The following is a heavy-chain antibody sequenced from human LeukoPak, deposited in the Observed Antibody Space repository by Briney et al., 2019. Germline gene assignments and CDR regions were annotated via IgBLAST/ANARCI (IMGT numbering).Heavy chain of an antibody. D-gene: IGHD4-17*01. CDR3: ARVRMTTVTVYYFDY. Sequence: GGSLILSCAASGFTFSDYYMSWIRQAPGKGLEWVSYISSSGSTIYYADSVKVRFTISRDNAKNSLYLQMNSLRAEDTAVYYCARVRMTTVTVYYFDYWGQGTLVTVSS. V-gene: IGHV3-11*04. CDR2: ISSSGSTI. CDR1: GFTFSDYY. J-gene: IGHJ4*02.